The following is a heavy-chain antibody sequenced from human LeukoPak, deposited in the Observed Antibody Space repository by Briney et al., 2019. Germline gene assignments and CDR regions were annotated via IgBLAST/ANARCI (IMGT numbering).Heavy chain of an antibody. CDR1: GYTFTSYG. CDR3: AREPRTYYYDSSGKFDY. D-gene: IGHD3-22*01. CDR2: ISAYNGNT. J-gene: IGHJ4*02. V-gene: IGHV1-18*01. Sequence: ASVKVSCKASGYTFTSYGIRWVRQAPGQGLEWMGWISAYNGNTNYAQKLQGRVTMTTDTSTSTAYMELRSLRSDDTAVYYCAREPRTYYYDSSGKFDYWGQGTLVTVFS.